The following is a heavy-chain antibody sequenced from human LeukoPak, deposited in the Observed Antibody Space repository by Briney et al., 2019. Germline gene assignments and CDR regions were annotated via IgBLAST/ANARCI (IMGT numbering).Heavy chain of an antibody. J-gene: IGHJ4*02. Sequence: SETLSLTWTVSGGSISSYYWNWIRQPPAKGLEWIGYIYYSGSTNYNPSLKSRVTISVDTSKNQFSLKLSSVTAADTAVYYCARGVPYYYDSSGYPFHYWGQGTLVTVSS. CDR2: IYYSGST. V-gene: IGHV4-59*01. CDR1: GGSISSYY. D-gene: IGHD3-22*01. CDR3: ARGVPYYYDSSGYPFHY.